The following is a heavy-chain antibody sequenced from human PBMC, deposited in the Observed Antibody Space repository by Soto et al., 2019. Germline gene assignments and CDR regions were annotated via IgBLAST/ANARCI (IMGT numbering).Heavy chain of an antibody. CDR2: LNHSGST. CDR3: ARVGALGSSSCFDY. D-gene: IGHD6-13*01. CDR1: GGSFSGHY. J-gene: IGHJ4*02. Sequence: QVQLQQWGAGLLKPSETLSLTCAVSGGSFSGHYWSWIRQPPGKGLEWIGELNHSGSTNYNPSLKGRGPISVDTSKNQFSLKLSSVTAADTAVYFCARVGALGSSSCFDYWGQGTLVTVSS. V-gene: IGHV4-34*01.